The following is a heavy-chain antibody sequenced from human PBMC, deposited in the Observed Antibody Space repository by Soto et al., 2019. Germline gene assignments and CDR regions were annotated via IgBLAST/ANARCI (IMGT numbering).Heavy chain of an antibody. V-gene: IGHV1-18*01. Sequence: ASVKVSCKASGYTFTSYGISWVRQAPGQGLEWMGWISAYNGNTNYAQKLQGRVTMTTDTSTSTAYMELRSLRSDDTAVYYCARDRFGELRLAAAGKNYYYYYGMDVWGQGTTVTVSS. CDR1: GYTFTSYG. CDR3: ARDRFGELRLAAAGKNYYYYYGMDV. CDR2: ISAYNGNT. D-gene: IGHD6-13*01. J-gene: IGHJ6*02.